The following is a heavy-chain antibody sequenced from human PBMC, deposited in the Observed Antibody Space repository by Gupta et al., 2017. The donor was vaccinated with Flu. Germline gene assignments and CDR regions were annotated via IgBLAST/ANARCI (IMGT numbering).Heavy chain of an antibody. Sequence: EVQLVESGGGLVKPGGSLRLSCAASGFTFSSYSMNWVRQAPGKGLEWVSSISSSSSYIYYADSVKGRFTISRDNAKNSLYLQMNSLRAEDTAVYYCARGGGVLRYFDWLTRGDYFDYWGQGTLVTVSS. CDR1: GFTFSSYS. J-gene: IGHJ4*02. V-gene: IGHV3-21*01. CDR3: ARGGGVLRYFDWLTRGDYFDY. CDR2: ISSSSSYI. D-gene: IGHD3-9*01.